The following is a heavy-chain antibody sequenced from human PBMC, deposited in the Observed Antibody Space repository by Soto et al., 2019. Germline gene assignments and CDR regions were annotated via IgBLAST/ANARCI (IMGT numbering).Heavy chain of an antibody. D-gene: IGHD3-22*01. V-gene: IGHV4-31*03. Sequence: PSETLSLTCTVSGGSISSGGYYWSWIRQHPGKGLEWIGYIYYSGSTYYNPSLKSRVTISVDTSKNQFSLKLSSVTAADTAVYYCARDLGYGSSGYSGGFDYWGQGTLVTVSS. CDR2: IYYSGST. CDR3: ARDLGYGSSGYSGGFDY. J-gene: IGHJ4*02. CDR1: GGSISSGGYY.